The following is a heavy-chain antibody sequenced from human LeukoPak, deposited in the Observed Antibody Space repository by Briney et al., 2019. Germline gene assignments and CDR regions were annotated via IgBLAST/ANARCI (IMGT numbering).Heavy chain of an antibody. CDR3: AKGGGRPPDDAFDV. V-gene: IGHV3-23*01. Sequence: PGRSLRLSCAASGFTFSTYAMTWVRQAPGMGLEWVSTILNNGISTYHADSVKGRFTISRDNARNTLHLQLNSLRAEDTAVYYCAKGGGRPPDDAFDVWGQGTMVTVSS. CDR1: GFTFSTYA. J-gene: IGHJ3*01. CDR2: ILNNGIST.